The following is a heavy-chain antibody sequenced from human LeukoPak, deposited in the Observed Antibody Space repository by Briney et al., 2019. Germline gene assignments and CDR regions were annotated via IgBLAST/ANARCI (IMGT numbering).Heavy chain of an antibody. CDR3: ARDIGTPYYYDSSGYYSGWFDP. CDR1: GGSISSYY. V-gene: IGHV4-59*01. D-gene: IGHD3-22*01. J-gene: IGHJ5*02. CDR2: IYYSGST. Sequence: SETLSLTCTVSGGSISSYYWSWIRQPPGKGLEWIGYIYYSGSTNYNPSLKSRATMSVDTSKKQISLKLRSVTAADTAVYYCARDIGTPYYYDSSGYYSGWFDPWGQGTLVTVSS.